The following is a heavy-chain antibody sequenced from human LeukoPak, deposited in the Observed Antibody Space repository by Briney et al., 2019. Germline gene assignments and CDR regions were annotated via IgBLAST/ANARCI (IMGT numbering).Heavy chain of an antibody. CDR3: ARESITMIVVIDY. CDR2: INPNSGGT. J-gene: IGHJ4*02. CDR1: GYTFTGYY. V-gene: IGHV1-2*02. Sequence: GASVKVSCKASGYTFTGYYMHWVRPAPGQGLEWMGWINPNSGGTNYAQKFQGRVTMTRDTSISTAYMELSRLRSDDTAVYYCARESITMIVVIDYWGQGTLVTVSS. D-gene: IGHD3-22*01.